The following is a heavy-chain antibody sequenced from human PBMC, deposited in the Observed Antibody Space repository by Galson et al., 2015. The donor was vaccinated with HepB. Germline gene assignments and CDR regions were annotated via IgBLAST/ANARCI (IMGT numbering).Heavy chain of an antibody. J-gene: IGHJ4*02. CDR3: ARTGTTLEYYFDY. D-gene: IGHD1-7*01. V-gene: IGHV4-30-4*01. Sequence: LSLTCTVSGGSISSGDYYWSWIRQPPGKGLEWIGYIYYSGSTYYNPSLKSRVTISVDTSKNQFSLKLSSVTAADTAVYYCARTGTTLEYYFDYWGQGTLVTVSS. CDR2: IYYSGST. CDR1: GGSISSGDYY.